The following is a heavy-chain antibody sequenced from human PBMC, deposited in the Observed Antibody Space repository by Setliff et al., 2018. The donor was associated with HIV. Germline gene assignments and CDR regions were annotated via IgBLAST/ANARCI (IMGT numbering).Heavy chain of an antibody. CDR1: GYTFTDYY. V-gene: IGHV1-69-2*01. D-gene: IGHD3-22*01. Sequence: GASVKVSCKASGYTFTDYYMHWVQQAPGKGLEWMGRVDPEDGETIYAEKFQGRVTITADTSTDTAYMELSSLRSEDTAVYYCAKGTYYYDSSGSDYWGQGTLVTVSS. J-gene: IGHJ4*02. CDR2: VDPEDGET. CDR3: AKGTYYYDSSGSDY.